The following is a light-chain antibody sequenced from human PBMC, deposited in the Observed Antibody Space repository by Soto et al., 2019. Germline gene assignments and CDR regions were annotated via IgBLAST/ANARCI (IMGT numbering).Light chain of an antibody. Sequence: QSVLTQPASVSGSPGQSITISCTGTSSDIGADDFVSWYQHHPDKTPKLIIFEVTYRPTGISHRFSASKSGNTASLTISGLEAEDEAFYYCRSYRKTTFPHVVFGGGTKLTVL. CDR1: SSDIGADDF. J-gene: IGLJ2*01. V-gene: IGLV2-14*01. CDR3: RSYRKTTFPHVV. CDR2: EVT.